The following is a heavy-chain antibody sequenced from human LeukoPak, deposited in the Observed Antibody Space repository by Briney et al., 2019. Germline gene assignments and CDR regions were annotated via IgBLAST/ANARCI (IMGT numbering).Heavy chain of an antibody. CDR3: ARLERDIVVVPAAMRTSLDYYYYMDV. Sequence: SETLSLTCTVSGGSISSSSYYWGWIRQPPGKGLEWIGSIHYSGSTNYNPSLKSRVTISVDTSKNQFSLKLSSVTAADTAVYYCARLERDIVVVPAAMRTSLDYYYYMDVWGKGTTVTISS. D-gene: IGHD2-2*01. J-gene: IGHJ6*03. CDR2: IHYSGST. CDR1: GGSISSSSYY. V-gene: IGHV4-39*07.